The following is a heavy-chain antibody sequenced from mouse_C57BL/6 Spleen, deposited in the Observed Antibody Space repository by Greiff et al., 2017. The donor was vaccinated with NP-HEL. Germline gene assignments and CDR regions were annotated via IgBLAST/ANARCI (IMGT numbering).Heavy chain of an antibody. Sequence: QVQLQQPGAELVKPGASVKLSCKASGYTFTSYWMQWVKQRPGQGLEWIGEIDPSDSYTNYNQKFKGKATFTVDTSSSTAYMQLSSLTYEYSAVYYCARRTGLHYYAMDYWGQGTSGTVSS. J-gene: IGHJ4*01. CDR1: GYTFTSYW. D-gene: IGHD2-13*01. CDR3: ARRTGLHYYAMDY. V-gene: IGHV1-50*01. CDR2: IDPSDSYT.